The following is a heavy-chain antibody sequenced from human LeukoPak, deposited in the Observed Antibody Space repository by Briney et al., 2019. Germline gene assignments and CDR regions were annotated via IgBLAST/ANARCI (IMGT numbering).Heavy chain of an antibody. CDR2: IYASGST. CDR3: ARHAIVATYYYMDV. V-gene: IGHV4-4*09. CDR1: GASISHYS. J-gene: IGHJ6*03. Sequence: SETLSLTCAVSGASISHYSWRWIRQPPGKGLEWIGDIYASGSTYYNPSLKSRVTISVDTSKNQFSLKLSSVTAADTAVYYCARHAIVATYYYMDVWGKGTTVTVSS. D-gene: IGHD5-12*01.